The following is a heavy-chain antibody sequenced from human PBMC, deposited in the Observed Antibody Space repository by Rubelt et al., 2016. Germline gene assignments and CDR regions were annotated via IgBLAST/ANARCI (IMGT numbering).Heavy chain of an antibody. CDR1: GFTFSSYS. CDR3: ARDDSNSRVVDFDY. CDR2: INGDGSST. V-gene: IGHV3-74*01. D-gene: IGHD6-13*01. Sequence: GSLRLSCEASGFTFSSYSMLWVRQDPGKGLVWVSRINGDGSSTSYADSVQGRFTISRDNAKNTLYLQMNSLRAEDTAVYYCARDDSNSRVVDFDYWGQGTLVTVSS. J-gene: IGHJ4*02.